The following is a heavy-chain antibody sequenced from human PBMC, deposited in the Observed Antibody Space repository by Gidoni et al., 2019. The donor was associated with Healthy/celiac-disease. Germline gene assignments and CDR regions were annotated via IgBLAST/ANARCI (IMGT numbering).Heavy chain of an antibody. J-gene: IGHJ4*02. Sequence: TGKGLEWVSYISSSSSYTNYADSVKGRFTISRDNAKNSLYLQMNSLRAEDTAVYYCARVGRYDYVWGSYPQPLDYWGQGTLVTVSS. D-gene: IGHD3-16*02. CDR3: ARVGRYDYVWGSYPQPLDY. CDR2: ISSSSSYT. V-gene: IGHV3-11*05.